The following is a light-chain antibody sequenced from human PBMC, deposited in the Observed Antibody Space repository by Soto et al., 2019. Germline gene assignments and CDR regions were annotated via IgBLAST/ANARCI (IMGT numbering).Light chain of an antibody. CDR1: QDISNY. J-gene: IGKJ4*01. Sequence: DIQMTQSPSSLSASVGDRVTITCQASQDISNYLNWYQQKPGKAPPLLIYDASNFETGVRSRFSGSGSGTDLTVTISSLQPEDVATYYGQQYDSLPITFGGVTKVEIK. CDR3: QQYDSLPIT. V-gene: IGKV1-33*01. CDR2: DAS.